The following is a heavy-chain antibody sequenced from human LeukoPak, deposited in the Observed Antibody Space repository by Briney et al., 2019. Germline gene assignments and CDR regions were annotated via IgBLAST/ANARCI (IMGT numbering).Heavy chain of an antibody. D-gene: IGHD2-2*01. CDR2: IIPVFGTA. Sequence: SVNVSCKASGGTFSSYAISWVRQAPGQGLEWMGGIIPVFGTANYAQKFQGRVTITADESTSSAYMELSSLRSEDTAVYYCARAPLGYCSSASCPIDAFDIWGQGTMVTVSS. CDR3: ARAPLGYCSSASCPIDAFDI. V-gene: IGHV1-69*13. CDR1: GGTFSSYA. J-gene: IGHJ3*02.